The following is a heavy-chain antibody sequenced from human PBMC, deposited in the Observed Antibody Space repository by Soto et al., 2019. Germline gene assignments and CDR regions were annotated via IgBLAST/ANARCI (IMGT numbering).Heavy chain of an antibody. V-gene: IGHV3-53*01. CDR3: AILSN. CDR1: GFTVSSNY. D-gene: IGHD6-6*01. J-gene: IGHJ4*02. Sequence: GSLRLSCAASGFTVSSNYMNWVRQAPGKGLEWVSIIYSDGTTSYADSVKGRFTISRDNFKNTLHLQMNSLRAEDTAVYYCAILSNWGQGTLVTVSS. CDR2: IYSDGTT.